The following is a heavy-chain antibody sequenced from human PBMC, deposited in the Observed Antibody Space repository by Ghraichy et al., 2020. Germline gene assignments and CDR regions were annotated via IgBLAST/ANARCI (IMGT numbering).Heavy chain of an antibody. CDR3: ARGSIYGDPLKLFDY. CDR2: INHSGST. Sequence: SETLSLTCAVYGGSFSGYYWSWIRQPPGKGLEWIGEINHSGSTNYNPSLKSRVTISVDTSKNQFSLKLSSVTAADTAVYYCARGSIYGDPLKLFDYWGQGTLVTVSS. CDR1: GGSFSGYY. J-gene: IGHJ4*02. D-gene: IGHD4-17*01. V-gene: IGHV4-34*01.